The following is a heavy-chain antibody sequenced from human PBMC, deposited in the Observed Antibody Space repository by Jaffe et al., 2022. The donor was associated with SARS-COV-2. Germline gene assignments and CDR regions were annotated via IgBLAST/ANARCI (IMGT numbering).Heavy chain of an antibody. CDR1: GYTFTSYN. CDR2: ITTGNGDT. Sequence: QVQLVQSGAEVKKPGASVKVSCKTSGYTFTSYNMHWVRHAPGQRLEWMGWITTGNGDTTYSQKFQGRVTFTRDTSASTAYMELSSLRSEDTAVYYCVCVDYGDYWGQGTLVTVSS. CDR3: VCVDYGDY. J-gene: IGHJ4*02. V-gene: IGHV1-3*04.